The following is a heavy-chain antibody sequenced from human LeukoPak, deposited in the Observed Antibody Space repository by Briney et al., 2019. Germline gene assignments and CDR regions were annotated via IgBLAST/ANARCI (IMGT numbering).Heavy chain of an antibody. CDR1: GGSIGSYY. CDR3: ARQRDYADYLDAFDI. D-gene: IGHD4-17*01. Sequence: SETLSLTCTVSGGSIGSYYWSWIRQPPGKGLEWIGFSYVSGSSNYNPTLKSRLTISQDTSKNQASLKLSSVTAADLAVYYCARQRDYADYLDAFDIWGQGTMVTVSS. V-gene: IGHV4-59*08. CDR2: SYVSGSS. J-gene: IGHJ3*02.